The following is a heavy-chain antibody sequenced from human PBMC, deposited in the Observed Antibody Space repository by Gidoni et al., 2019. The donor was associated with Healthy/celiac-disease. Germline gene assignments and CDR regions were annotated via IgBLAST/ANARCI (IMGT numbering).Heavy chain of an antibody. CDR3: ARGLVTMVRGVSGWFDP. CDR1: AWSFSGYY. J-gene: IGHJ5*02. D-gene: IGHD3-10*01. V-gene: IGHV4-34*01. CDR2: IKHSGST. Sequence: QVQLLQSGAGLFKPSETLSLTVAVYAWSFSGYYWSWIRHPPGKGLEWIGEIKHSGSTNYNPSLKSRVNISVDTSKNQFSLKLSSVTAADTAVYYCARGLVTMVRGVSGWFDPWGQGTLVTVSS.